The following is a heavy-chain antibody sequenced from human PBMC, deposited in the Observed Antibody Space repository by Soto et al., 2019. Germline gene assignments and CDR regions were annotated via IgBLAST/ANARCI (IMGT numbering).Heavy chain of an antibody. CDR3: ARRDGHSYAKSLGY. Sequence: EVQLVESGGGLVKPRGSLRVSWAASGFTFSSYSMNWVRQAPGKGLEWVSSISSSSSYIYYADSVKGRFTISRDNAKNSLYLQMNSLRAEDTAVYYCARRDGHSYAKSLGYWGQGTLVTVSS. CDR1: GFTFSSYS. J-gene: IGHJ4*02. V-gene: IGHV3-21*01. D-gene: IGHD5-18*01. CDR2: ISSSSSYI.